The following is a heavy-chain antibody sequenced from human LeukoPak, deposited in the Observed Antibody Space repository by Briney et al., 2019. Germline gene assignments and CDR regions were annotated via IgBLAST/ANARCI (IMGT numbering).Heavy chain of an antibody. CDR3: AKRGYSYGTFDY. J-gene: IGHJ4*02. CDR1: GFTFSSYA. CDR2: ISGSGGST. Sequence: GGSLRLSCAASGFTFSSYAMSWVRQAPGKGLEWVLAISGSGGSTYYADSVKGRFTISRDNSKNTLYLQMNSLRAEDTAVYYCAKRGYSYGTFDYWGQGTLVTVSS. D-gene: IGHD5-18*01. V-gene: IGHV3-23*01.